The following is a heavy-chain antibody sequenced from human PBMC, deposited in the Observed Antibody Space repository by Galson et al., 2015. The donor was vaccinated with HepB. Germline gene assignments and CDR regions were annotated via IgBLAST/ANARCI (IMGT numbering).Heavy chain of an antibody. Sequence: SLRLSCAASGFTFSSYGMHWVRQAPGKGLEWVAVISYDGSNKYYADSVKGRFTISRDNSKNTLYLQMNSLRAEDTAVYYCAKDWRLWSGSGIFDYWGQGTLVTVSS. J-gene: IGHJ4*02. D-gene: IGHD2-21*01. CDR1: GFTFSSYG. CDR3: AKDWRLWSGSGIFDY. CDR2: ISYDGSNK. V-gene: IGHV3-30*18.